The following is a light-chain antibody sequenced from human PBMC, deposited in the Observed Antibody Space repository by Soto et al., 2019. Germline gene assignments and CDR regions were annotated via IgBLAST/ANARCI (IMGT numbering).Light chain of an antibody. Sequence: EIVLTQSPATLSLSPVERATLSCMASQNINSYLAWYQQKPGQAPRLLMYDVTNRATGIPARFSGSGSGTDFTLTISSLEPEDFAVYYCHQRSNWPWTFGQGTKVDIK. CDR3: HQRSNWPWT. V-gene: IGKV3-11*01. CDR2: DVT. J-gene: IGKJ1*01. CDR1: QNINSY.